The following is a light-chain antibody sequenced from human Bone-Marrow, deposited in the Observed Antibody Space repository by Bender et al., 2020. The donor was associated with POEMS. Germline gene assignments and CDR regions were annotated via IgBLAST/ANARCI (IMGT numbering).Light chain of an antibody. CDR1: SLRNKY. CDR2: QDS. V-gene: IGLV3-1*01. CDR3: QAWDGHSWV. Sequence: SYDLTQPPSVSVSPGQTARFTCSGDSLRNKYASWYQQKPGQSPVLVIYQDSKRPSRIPERFSGSNSGNTATLIISATQAVDEADYYCQAWDGHSWVFGGGTKLTVL. J-gene: IGLJ3*02.